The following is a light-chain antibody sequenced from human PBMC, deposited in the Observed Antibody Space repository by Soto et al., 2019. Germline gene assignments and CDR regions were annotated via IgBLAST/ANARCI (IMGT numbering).Light chain of an antibody. Sequence: EILLTQSPATLSLSPGERATLSCRASQSISSYLAWYQQKPGQAPRLLIYGASSRATGIPDRFSGSGSGTDFTLTISRLEPEDFAVYYCQQYGSSPGTFGQGTKVDI. CDR3: QQYGSSPGT. J-gene: IGKJ1*01. CDR1: QSISSY. V-gene: IGKV3-20*01. CDR2: GAS.